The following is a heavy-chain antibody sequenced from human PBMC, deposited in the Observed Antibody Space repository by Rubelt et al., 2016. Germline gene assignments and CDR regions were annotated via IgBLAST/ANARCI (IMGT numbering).Heavy chain of an antibody. Sequence: QLQLQESGPGLVKPSETLSLTCTVSGGSISSSSYYWGWIRQPPGKGLEWIGSIYYSGGTYYNPSLKSRVTISVDTYKNQFSLKLSSVTAADTAVYYCAIIADCGGDCPDYWGQGTLVTVSS. V-gene: IGHV4-39*01. CDR3: AIIADCGGDCPDY. CDR1: GGSISSSSYY. J-gene: IGHJ4*02. D-gene: IGHD2-21*01. CDR2: IYYSGGT.